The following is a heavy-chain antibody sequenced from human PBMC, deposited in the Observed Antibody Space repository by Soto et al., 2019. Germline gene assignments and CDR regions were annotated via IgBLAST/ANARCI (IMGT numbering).Heavy chain of an antibody. CDR3: ARVGGVGAPPGTDF. D-gene: IGHD1-26*01. J-gene: IGHJ4*02. Sequence: QLVQSGAEVKKPGSSVKISCKASGGTFSSYVISWLRQAPGQGLEWMGGVIPILGQAYYAPNLQGRVTLTADDSTRTAYMELNRLTSADTAVYFCARVGGVGAPPGTDFWGQGTLVTVSS. CDR1: GGTFSSYV. CDR2: VIPILGQA. V-gene: IGHV1-69*01.